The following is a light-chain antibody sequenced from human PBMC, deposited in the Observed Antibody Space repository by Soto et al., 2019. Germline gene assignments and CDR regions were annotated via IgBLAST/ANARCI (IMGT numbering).Light chain of an antibody. Sequence: QIVVTQEPSLTVSPGGSVTLTCASITGAVTSASYPNWLQQKPGQAPRARIYRASNKHSWTPARFSGSLLGGKAALTLSDVQPEDEADYYSLLYFGAAQVFGGGTKLTVL. CDR1: TGAVTSASY. CDR2: RAS. CDR3: LLYFGAAQV. J-gene: IGLJ2*01. V-gene: IGLV7-43*01.